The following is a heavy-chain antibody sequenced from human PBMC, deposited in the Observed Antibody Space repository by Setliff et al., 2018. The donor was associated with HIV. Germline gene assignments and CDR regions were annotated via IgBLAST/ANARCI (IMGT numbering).Heavy chain of an antibody. CDR1: GGSFSGSY. CDR3: ASLSQRYYYYYMDV. V-gene: IGHV4-34*01. CDR2: LNYDGVT. J-gene: IGHJ6*03. Sequence: SETLSLTCAVYGGSFSGSYWSWIRQPPGKGLEWIGELNYDGVTNHNPSLKSRVTISVEASKNQFSLKLSSVTAADTAVYYCASLSQRYYYYYMDVWGKGTTVTVSS.